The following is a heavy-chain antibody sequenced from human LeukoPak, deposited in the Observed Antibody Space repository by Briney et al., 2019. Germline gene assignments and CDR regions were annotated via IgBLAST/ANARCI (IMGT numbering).Heavy chain of an antibody. CDR1: GYTFTSYG. J-gene: IGHJ4*02. CDR2: ISADNGNT. D-gene: IGHD6-25*01. Sequence: ASVKVSCKASGYTFTSYGINWVRQAPGEGLEWMGWISADNGNTNYAQKFQGRVTMTTDTSTSTAYMELRSLRSDDTAVYYCARLPGYSSGGYLFPRAAGAQGPRVTVPS. CDR3: ARLPGYSSGGYLFPRAA. V-gene: IGHV1-18*01.